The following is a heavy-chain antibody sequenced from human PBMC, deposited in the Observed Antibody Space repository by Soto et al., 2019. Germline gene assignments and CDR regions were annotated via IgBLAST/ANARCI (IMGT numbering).Heavy chain of an antibody. J-gene: IGHJ1*01. Sequence: QVQLQQWGAGLLKPSETLSLTCAVYGGSFSGYYWSWIRQPPGQGLEWIGEINHSGSTNYNPSLKRRVTMSVDTSKSQFSLKLSGGTAADTAVYYCARGREGTAGYCSGGSCYSLAHFQHWGQGSLVTVSS. CDR2: INHSGST. V-gene: IGHV4-34*01. CDR1: GGSFSGYY. CDR3: ARGREGTAGYCSGGSCYSLAHFQH. D-gene: IGHD2-15*01.